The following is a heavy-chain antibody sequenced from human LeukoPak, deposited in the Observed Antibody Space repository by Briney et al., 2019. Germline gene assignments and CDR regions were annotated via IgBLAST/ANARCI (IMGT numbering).Heavy chain of an antibody. Sequence: KPSETLSLTCAVSGGSISSSYWWSWIRQPPGKGLEWIGEIYHSGSTNYNLSLKSRVTISVDKSKNQFSLKLNSVTAADTAVYYCARAPPMVRGYGRYNWFDPWGQGTLVTVSS. CDR1: GGSISSSYW. J-gene: IGHJ5*02. CDR3: ARAPPMVRGYGRYNWFDP. V-gene: IGHV4-4*02. D-gene: IGHD3-10*01. CDR2: IYHSGST.